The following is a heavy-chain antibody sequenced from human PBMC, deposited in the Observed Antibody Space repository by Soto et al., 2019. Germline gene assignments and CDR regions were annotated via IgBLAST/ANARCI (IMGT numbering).Heavy chain of an antibody. V-gene: IGHV1-18*04. CDR3: ARLPDRAEYYYSAGIDV. Sequence: QVQLVQSGAEVKKPGASVKVSCKASGYTFTSYGISWVRQATGQGLEWMGWISAYNGNTNYAQKLQGRVTMTTDTSTSTGYMELSSLRSDDTGVYYGARLPDRAEYYYSAGIDVWGQGTTVTVSS. CDR1: GYTFTSYG. CDR2: ISAYNGNT. J-gene: IGHJ6*02.